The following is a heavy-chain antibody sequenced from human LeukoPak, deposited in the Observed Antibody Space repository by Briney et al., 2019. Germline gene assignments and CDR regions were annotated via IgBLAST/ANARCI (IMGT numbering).Heavy chain of an antibody. J-gene: IGHJ4*02. CDR3: AKEYTPSTPLGELDS. D-gene: IGHD5-18*01. CDR2: IWYDESRK. Sequence: PGGSLRLSCAVSGFSFSSYGMHWVRQAPGKGLEWVALIWYDESRKHYADSVQGRFTISRDTSKNTLYLQMNSLRPEDTAVYFCAKEYTPSTPLGELDSWGQGAQVTVSS. CDR1: GFSFSSYG. V-gene: IGHV3-33*06.